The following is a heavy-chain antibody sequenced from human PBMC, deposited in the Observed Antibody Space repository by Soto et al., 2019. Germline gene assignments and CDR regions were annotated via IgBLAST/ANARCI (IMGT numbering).Heavy chain of an antibody. CDR2: IDWDDDK. V-gene: IGHV2-70*01. CDR1: GFSLSTSGMC. CDR3: ARTTYYGSGSYYDYYGMDV. Sequence: GSGPTLVNPTQTLTLTCTFSGFSLSTSGMCVSWIRQPPGKALEWLALIDWDDDKYYSTSLKTRLTISKDTSKNQVVLTKTNMDSVDTATYYCARTTYYGSGSYYDYYGMDVWGQGTTVTVSS. J-gene: IGHJ6*02. D-gene: IGHD3-10*01.